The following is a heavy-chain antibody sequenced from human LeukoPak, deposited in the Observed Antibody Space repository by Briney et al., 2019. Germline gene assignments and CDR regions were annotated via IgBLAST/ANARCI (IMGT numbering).Heavy chain of an antibody. CDR1: AGSISSNY. V-gene: IGHV4-4*07. D-gene: IGHD3-22*01. J-gene: IGHJ4*02. CDR2: IYTSGST. CDR3: ARDTYYYDSSGYPHFDY. Sequence: PSETLSLTCPVSAGSISSNYWSWIRQPAGKGLEWIGRIYTSGSTNYNPSLKSRVTMSVDTSKNQLSLKLSSVTAADTAVYYCARDTYYYDSSGYPHFDYWGQGTLVTVSS.